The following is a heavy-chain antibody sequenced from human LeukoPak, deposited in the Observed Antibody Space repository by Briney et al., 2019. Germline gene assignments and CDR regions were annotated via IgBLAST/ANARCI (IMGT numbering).Heavy chain of an antibody. V-gene: IGHV3-23*01. Sequence: GGSLRLSCETSGFSFRNYAMNWVRQAPGKGLEWVSGINANGATTYHADSVKGRFTISRDNSKDTLNLQMNGLGAEDTAVYYCARSSGSGIYIYFDNWGQGTLVTVSS. J-gene: IGHJ4*02. CDR1: GFSFRNYA. CDR2: INANGATT. D-gene: IGHD3-10*01. CDR3: ARSSGSGIYIYFDN.